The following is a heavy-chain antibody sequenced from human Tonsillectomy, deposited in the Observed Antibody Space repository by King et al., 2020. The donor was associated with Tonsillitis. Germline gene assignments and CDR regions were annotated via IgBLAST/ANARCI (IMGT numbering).Heavy chain of an antibody. CDR3: ASNPPYDSSDYADAFDI. CDR2: IYPGDSDT. Sequence: VQLVESGAEVKKPGESLKISCKGSGYTFSSYWIAWVRQMPGKGLEWMGIIYPGDSDTRYSPSFQGQVTISADKSISTAYLQWSSLKASDTAMYYCASNPPYDSSDYADAFDIWGQGTMVTVSS. J-gene: IGHJ3*02. V-gene: IGHV5-51*03. D-gene: IGHD3-22*01. CDR1: GYTFSSYW.